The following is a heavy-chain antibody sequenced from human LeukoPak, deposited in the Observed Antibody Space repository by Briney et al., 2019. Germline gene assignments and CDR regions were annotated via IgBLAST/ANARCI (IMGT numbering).Heavy chain of an antibody. J-gene: IGHJ5*02. CDR1: GGTFSSYA. CDR3: ARTELRFSEWLPDNWFDP. CDR2: IIPIFGTA. Sequence: GASVKVSCKASGGTFSSYAISWVRQAPGQGLEWMGGIIPIFGTANYAQKFQGRVTITADESTSTAYMELSSLRSEDTAVYYCARTELRFSEWLPDNWFDPWGQGTLVTVSS. V-gene: IGHV1-69*01. D-gene: IGHD3-3*01.